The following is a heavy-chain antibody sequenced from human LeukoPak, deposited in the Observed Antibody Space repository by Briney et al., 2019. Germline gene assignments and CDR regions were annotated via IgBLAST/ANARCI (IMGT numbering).Heavy chain of an antibody. V-gene: IGHV3-64*01. Sequence: GGSLRLSCAASGCTFSSYAMHWVRQAPGKGLEYVSAITTNGDKTYYGNSVKGRFTISRDNSKNTLYLQMGSLTIEDMAVYYCARGGATTLFDYWGQGTLVTVSS. CDR2: ITTNGDKT. D-gene: IGHD1-26*01. CDR1: GCTFSSYA. J-gene: IGHJ4*02. CDR3: ARGGATTLFDY.